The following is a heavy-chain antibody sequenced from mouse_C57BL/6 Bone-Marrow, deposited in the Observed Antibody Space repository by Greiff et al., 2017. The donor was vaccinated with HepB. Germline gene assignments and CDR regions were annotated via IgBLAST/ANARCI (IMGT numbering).Heavy chain of an antibody. D-gene: IGHD2-4*01. CDR2: IDPENGDT. J-gene: IGHJ3*01. CDR3: TRDIIYYDYGGFAY. CDR1: GFNINDYY. V-gene: IGHV14-4*01. Sequence: EVQLQQSGAELVRPGASVKLSCTASGFNINDYYMHWVKQRPEQGLEWIGWIDPENGDTEYASKFQGKATIAADTSSNTAYLQLSSLTSEDTAVYYYTRDIIYYDYGGFAYWGQGTLVTVSA.